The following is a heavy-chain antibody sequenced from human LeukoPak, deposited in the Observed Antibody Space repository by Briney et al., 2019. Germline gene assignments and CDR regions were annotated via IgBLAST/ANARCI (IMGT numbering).Heavy chain of an antibody. CDR2: ISSSSSYI. V-gene: IGHV3-21*01. J-gene: IGHJ5*02. D-gene: IGHD2-15*01. CDR1: GFTFSSYS. Sequence: PGGSLRLSCAASGFTFSSYSMNWVRQAPGKGLEWVSSISSSSSYIYYADSVKGRFTISRDNAKNSLYLQMNSLRAEDTAVYYCAGDTTVAATRWFDPWGQGTLVTVSS. CDR3: AGDTTVAATRWFDP.